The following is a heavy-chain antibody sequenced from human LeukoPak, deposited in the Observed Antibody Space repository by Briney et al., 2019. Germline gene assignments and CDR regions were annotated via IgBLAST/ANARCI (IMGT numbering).Heavy chain of an antibody. CDR2: ISGSGGST. CDR3: AREPSHCSSTSCYRWFDP. V-gene: IGHV3-23*01. CDR1: GFTFSSYA. Sequence: GGSLRLSCAASGFTFSSYAMRWVRQAPGKGLEWVSTISGSGGSTYYADSVKGRFTISRGNSKNTLYLQMNSLGAEDTAVYYCAREPSHCSSTSCYRWFDPWGQGTLVTVSS. J-gene: IGHJ5*02. D-gene: IGHD2-2*02.